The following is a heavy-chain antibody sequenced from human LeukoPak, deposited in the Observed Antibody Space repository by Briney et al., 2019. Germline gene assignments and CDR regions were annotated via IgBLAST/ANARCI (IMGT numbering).Heavy chain of an antibody. CDR2: MSPNSGDT. Sequence: ASVKVSCKASGYTFTSYDFNWVRQATGQRPEWMGWMSPNSGDTGYAQKFQDRVTMTRNTSISTAYMELSSLRSDDTAVYYCARLPLRSIAVGYYGMGVWGQGTTVTVSS. CDR1: GYTFTSYD. J-gene: IGHJ6*02. D-gene: IGHD6-6*01. V-gene: IGHV1-8*01. CDR3: ARLPLRSIAVGYYGMGV.